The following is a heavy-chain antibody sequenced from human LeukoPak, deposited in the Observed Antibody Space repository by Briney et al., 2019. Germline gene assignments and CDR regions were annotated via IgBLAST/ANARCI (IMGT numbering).Heavy chain of an antibody. CDR1: GGSFSGYY. CDR3: ARVAITIFGNHQVDYYGMDV. D-gene: IGHD3-3*01. CDR2: INHTGST. J-gene: IGHJ6*02. V-gene: IGHV4-34*01. Sequence: PSETLFLTCAVYGGSFSGYYWSWIRQPPGKGLECIGEINHTGSTKYNPSLKSRVTISADTSKNQFSLKLSSVTAADTAVYYCARVAITIFGNHQVDYYGMDVWGQGTTVTVSS.